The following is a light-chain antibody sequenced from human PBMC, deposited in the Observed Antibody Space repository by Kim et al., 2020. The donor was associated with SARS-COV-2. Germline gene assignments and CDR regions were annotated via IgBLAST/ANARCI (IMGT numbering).Light chain of an antibody. CDR3: QQYDRPPYT. J-gene: IGKJ2*01. V-gene: IGKV3-20*01. Sequence: SPGDTATLACRASQSVASYHLAWFQQKPGQAPRLLIYGTSSRAPAIPDRFSASASGTDFPLTSSRLEPEDFVIYYCQQYDRPPYTFGQGTKLEIK. CDR2: GTS. CDR1: QSVASYH.